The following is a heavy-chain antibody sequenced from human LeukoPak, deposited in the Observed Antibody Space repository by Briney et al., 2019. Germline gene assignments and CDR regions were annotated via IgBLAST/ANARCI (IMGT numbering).Heavy chain of an antibody. V-gene: IGHV4-59*01. CDR3: ARGETYYDILTGYSPVNWFDP. CDR2: IYYSGST. Sequence: SETLSLTCTVSGGSISSYYWSWIRQPPGKELEWIGYIYYSGSTNYNPSLKSRVTISVDTSKNQFSLKLSSVTAADTAVYYCARGETYYDILTGYSPVNWFDPWGQGTLVTVSS. J-gene: IGHJ5*02. D-gene: IGHD3-9*01. CDR1: GGSISSYY.